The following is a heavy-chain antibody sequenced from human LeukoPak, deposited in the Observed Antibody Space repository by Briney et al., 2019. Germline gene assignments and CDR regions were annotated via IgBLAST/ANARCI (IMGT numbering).Heavy chain of an antibody. J-gene: IGHJ4*02. CDR2: IYTSGST. CDR3: ARLRGYYFGSGTHTGFDY. CDR1: GGSISSGSYY. Sequence: SETLSLTCTVSGGSISSGSYYWSWIRQPAGKGLEWIGRIYTSGSTNYNPSLKSRVTISVDTSKNQFSLKLSSVTAADTAVYYCARLRGYYFGSGTHTGFDYWGQGTLVTVSS. V-gene: IGHV4-61*02. D-gene: IGHD3-10*01.